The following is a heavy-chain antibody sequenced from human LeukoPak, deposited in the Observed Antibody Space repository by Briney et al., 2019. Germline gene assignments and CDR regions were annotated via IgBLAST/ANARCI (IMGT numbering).Heavy chain of an antibody. CDR2: ISSSGSTI. CDR1: GFTFDDYA. Sequence: GGSLRLSCVASGFTFDDYAMNWVRQAPGKGLEWVSYISSSGSTIYYADSVRGRFTISRDNAKNSLYLQMNSLRDEDTAVFYCARGETRKDIWGQGTMVTVSS. D-gene: IGHD1-26*01. J-gene: IGHJ3*02. CDR3: ARGETRKDI. V-gene: IGHV3-48*02.